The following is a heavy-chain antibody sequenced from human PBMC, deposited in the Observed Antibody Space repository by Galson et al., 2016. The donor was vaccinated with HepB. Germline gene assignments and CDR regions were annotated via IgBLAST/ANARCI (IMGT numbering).Heavy chain of an antibody. Sequence: ETLSLTCTVSGYAISSGYDYWGWIRQPPGKGLEWIASVDQSGRTYYNPSLKSRVTISVDTSKNQFSLKLNSLTAADTAVFYSVRSGDSGAFDFWGQGTLVTVSS. J-gene: IGHJ3*01. CDR3: VRSGDSGAFDF. CDR2: VDQSGRT. V-gene: IGHV4-38-2*02. CDR1: GYAISSGYDY. D-gene: IGHD2-21*01.